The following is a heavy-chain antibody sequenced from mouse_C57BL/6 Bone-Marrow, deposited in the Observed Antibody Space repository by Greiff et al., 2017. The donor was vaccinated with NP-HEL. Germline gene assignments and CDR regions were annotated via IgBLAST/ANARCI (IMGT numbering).Heavy chain of an antibody. D-gene: IGHD1-1*01. V-gene: IGHV1-63*01. CDR1: GYTFTNYW. CDR3: ARGYYGRYFDV. CDR2: IYPGGGYT. Sequence: VQLQQSGAELVRPGTSVKMSCKASGYTFTNYWIGWAKQRPGHGLEWIGDIYPGGGYTNYNEKFKGKATLTADKSSSTAYMQFSSLTSEDSAIYYGARGYYGRYFDVWGTGTTVTVSS. J-gene: IGHJ1*03.